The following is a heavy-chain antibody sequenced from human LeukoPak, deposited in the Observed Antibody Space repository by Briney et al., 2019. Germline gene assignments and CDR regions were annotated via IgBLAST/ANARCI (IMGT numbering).Heavy chain of an antibody. Sequence: SETLSLTCTVSGGSISSSSYYWGWIRQPPGKGLEWIGSIYYSGSTYYNPSLKSRVTMSVDTSKNQFSLKLSSVTAADTVVYYCARHGRGYYYDSSGFSWGQGTLVTVSS. CDR3: ARHGRGYYYDSSGFS. CDR1: GGSISSSSYY. V-gene: IGHV4-39*01. D-gene: IGHD3-22*01. J-gene: IGHJ5*02. CDR2: IYYSGST.